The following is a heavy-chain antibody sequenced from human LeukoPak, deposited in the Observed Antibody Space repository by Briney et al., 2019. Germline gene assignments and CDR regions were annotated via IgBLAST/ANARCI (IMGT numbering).Heavy chain of an antibody. Sequence: PGGSLRLSCAASGFTFSSYAMHWVRQAPGKGLEWVAVISYDGSNKYYADSVKGRFTISGDNSKNTLYLQMNSLRAEDTAVYYCARDVRAILTGYFFDYWGQGTLVTVSS. CDR3: ARDVRAILTGYFFDY. J-gene: IGHJ4*02. CDR1: GFTFSSYA. CDR2: ISYDGSNK. D-gene: IGHD3-9*01. V-gene: IGHV3-30*04.